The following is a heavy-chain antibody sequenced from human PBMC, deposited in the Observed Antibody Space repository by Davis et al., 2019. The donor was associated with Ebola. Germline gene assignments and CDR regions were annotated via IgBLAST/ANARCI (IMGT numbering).Heavy chain of an antibody. CDR2: ISDRSEHT. J-gene: IGHJ4*02. V-gene: IGHV3-23*01. Sequence: GESLKISCVASGFTFGSYAMSWVRQAPGKGLEWVSTISDRSEHTHYADSVKGRFTISRDDSKNTVFLHMNSLRAEDTAIYYCTTRLRHHFDYWGQGTLVTVSS. D-gene: IGHD1-1*01. CDR3: TTRLRHHFDY. CDR1: GFTFGSYA.